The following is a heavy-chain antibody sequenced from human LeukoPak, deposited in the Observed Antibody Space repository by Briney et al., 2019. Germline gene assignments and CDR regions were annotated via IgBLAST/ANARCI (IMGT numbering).Heavy chain of an antibody. CDR3: AKAGVEDNYYFDY. CDR1: GFTFSTYA. J-gene: IGHJ4*02. Sequence: QPGGSLRLSCAASGFTFSTYAMYWVRQAPGKGLEWVSVISGSGYSTYYADSVKGRFTISRDNAKNSLYLQMNSLRAEDTALYYCAKAGVEDNYYFDYWGQGTLVTVSS. V-gene: IGHV3-23*01. D-gene: IGHD3-10*01. CDR2: ISGSGYST.